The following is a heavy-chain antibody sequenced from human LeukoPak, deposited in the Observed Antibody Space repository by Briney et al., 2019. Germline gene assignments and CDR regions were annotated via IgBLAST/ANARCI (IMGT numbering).Heavy chain of an antibody. CDR2: IYYSGTT. Sequence: SETLSLTCTVSGGSISGLYWSWIRQPPGKGLEWIGFIYYSGTTSYNPSLKSRVTIAIDTSSNQFSLRVRSVTAADTAVYFCARRWTSSSPSYNYYYMDVWGKGTTVTVSS. CDR3: ARRWTSSSPSYNYYYMDV. V-gene: IGHV4-59*08. J-gene: IGHJ6*03. CDR1: GGSISGLY. D-gene: IGHD6-6*01.